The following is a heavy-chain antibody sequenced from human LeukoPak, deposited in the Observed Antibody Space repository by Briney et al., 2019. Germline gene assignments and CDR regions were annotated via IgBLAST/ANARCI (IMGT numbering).Heavy chain of an antibody. CDR2: IRYDGSNK. CDR3: ANPKGYYDSSALIGGY. V-gene: IGHV3-30*02. CDR1: GFTFSSYG. D-gene: IGHD3-22*01. Sequence: GGSLRLSCAASGFTFSSYGMHWVRQAPGKGLEWVAFIRYDGSNKYYADSVKGRFTISRDNSKNTLYLQMNTLRAEDTAVYYCANPKGYYDSSALIGGYWGQGTLVTVSS. J-gene: IGHJ4*02.